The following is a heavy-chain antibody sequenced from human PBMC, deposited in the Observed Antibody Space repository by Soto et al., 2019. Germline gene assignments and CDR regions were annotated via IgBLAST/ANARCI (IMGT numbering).Heavy chain of an antibody. CDR1: GFTFSSYA. CDR3: AKDSGPLRNAEYFQH. CDR2: ISGSGGST. Sequence: GGSLRLSCAASGFTFSSYAMSWVRQAPGKGLEWVSAISGSGGSTYYADSVKGRFTISRDNSKNTLYLQMNSLRAEDTAVYYCAKDSGPLRNAEYFQHWGQGTLVTVSS. V-gene: IGHV3-23*01. D-gene: IGHD1-1*01. J-gene: IGHJ1*01.